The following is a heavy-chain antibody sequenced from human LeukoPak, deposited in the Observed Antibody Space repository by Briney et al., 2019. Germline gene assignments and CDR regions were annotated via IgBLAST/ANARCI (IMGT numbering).Heavy chain of an antibody. J-gene: IGHJ3*02. CDR2: ISGSGGST. Sequence: GGSLRLSCAASGFTFSSYAMSWVRQAPGKGLEWVSAISGSGGSTYSADSVKGRFTISRDNSKNTLYLQMNSLRAEDRVVYYCAKDIRRLRSGAFDIWGQGTMVTVSS. CDR3: AKDIRRLRSGAFDI. CDR1: GFTFSSYA. V-gene: IGHV3-23*01. D-gene: IGHD4-17*01.